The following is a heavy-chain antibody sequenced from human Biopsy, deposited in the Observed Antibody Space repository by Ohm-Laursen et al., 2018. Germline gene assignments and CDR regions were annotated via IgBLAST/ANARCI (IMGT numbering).Heavy chain of an antibody. D-gene: IGHD5-12*01. V-gene: IGHV4-31*03. CDR1: GVSINGGRYY. J-gene: IGHJ4*02. Sequence: TLSLTCSVSGVSINGGRYYWNWIRHHPGKGLEWFGNIFYSANTYYNPSLKSRVTISVDTSKNQFSLKLSSVTAADTAVYYCARLGSGDYFPTFFDFWGQGALVTVSS. CDR3: ARLGSGDYFPTFFDF. CDR2: IFYSANT.